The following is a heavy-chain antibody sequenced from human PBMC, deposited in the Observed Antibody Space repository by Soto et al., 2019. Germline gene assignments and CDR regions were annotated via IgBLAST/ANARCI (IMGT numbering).Heavy chain of an antibody. CDR2: IYYSGST. D-gene: IGHD2-21*02. CDR1: GGSISSGDYY. J-gene: IGHJ4*02. CDR3: ARVCGGDCYPNYYFDY. V-gene: IGHV4-30-4*01. Sequence: QVQLQESGPGLVKPSQTLSLTCTVSGGSISSGDYYWSWIRQPPGKGLEWIGYIYYSGSTYYNPSLKSRVTISVDTSKNQFSLKLSSVTAADTAVYYCARVCGGDCYPNYYFDYWGQGTLVTVSS.